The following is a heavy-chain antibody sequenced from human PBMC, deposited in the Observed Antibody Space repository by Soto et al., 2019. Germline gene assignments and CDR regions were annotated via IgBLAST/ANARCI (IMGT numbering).Heavy chain of an antibody. CDR3: AKVQNYYDSSGSHDAFDI. V-gene: IGHV3-23*01. D-gene: IGHD3-22*01. Sequence: GGSLRLSCAASGFTFSSYAMSWVRQAPGKGLEWVSAISGSGGSTYYADSVKGRFTISRDNSKNTLYLQMNSLRAEDTAVYYCAKVQNYYDSSGSHDAFDIWGQGTMVTVSS. J-gene: IGHJ3*02. CDR1: GFTFSSYA. CDR2: ISGSGGST.